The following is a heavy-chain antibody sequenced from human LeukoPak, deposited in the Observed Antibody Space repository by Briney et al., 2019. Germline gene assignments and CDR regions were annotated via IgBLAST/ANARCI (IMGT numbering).Heavy chain of an antibody. J-gene: IGHJ4*02. CDR1: GGSISSFY. CDR3: AISSHPARYYFDY. V-gene: IGHV4-59*01. CDR2: IYYSGST. D-gene: IGHD6-6*01. Sequence: SETLSLTCTVSGGSISSFYWSWIRHPPGKGLEWIGYIYYSGSTNYNPSLKSRVTISVDTSKNQFSLKLSSVTAADTAVYYCAISSHPARYYFDYWGQGTLVTVSS.